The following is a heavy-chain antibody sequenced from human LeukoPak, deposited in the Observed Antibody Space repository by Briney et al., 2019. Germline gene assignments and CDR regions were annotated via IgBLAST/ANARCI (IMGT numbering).Heavy chain of an antibody. Sequence: PGGSLRLSCAASGFTFSTYAMTWVRQAPGKGLESVSLISATGSTTYYADSVKGRFTISRDNSKNTLYLQMNSLRAEDTAVYYCAKDGFMITFGGVIPYFDYWGQGTLVTVSS. CDR1: GFTFSTYA. D-gene: IGHD3-16*02. V-gene: IGHV3-23*01. J-gene: IGHJ4*02. CDR2: ISATGSTT. CDR3: AKDGFMITFGGVIPYFDY.